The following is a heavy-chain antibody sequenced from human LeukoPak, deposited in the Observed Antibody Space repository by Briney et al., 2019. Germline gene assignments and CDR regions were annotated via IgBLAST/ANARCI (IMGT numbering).Heavy chain of an antibody. CDR3: ARDRGSRRLFDY. CDR1: GFTFSSYG. J-gene: IGHJ4*02. CDR2: ISSSSSYI. Sequence: GGSLRLSCAASGFTFSSYGMNWVRQAPEKGLEWVSSISSSSSYIYYADSVKGRFTISRDNAKNSLYLQMNSLRAEDTAVYYCARDRGSRRLFDYWGQGTLVTVSS. V-gene: IGHV3-21*01. D-gene: IGHD3-10*01.